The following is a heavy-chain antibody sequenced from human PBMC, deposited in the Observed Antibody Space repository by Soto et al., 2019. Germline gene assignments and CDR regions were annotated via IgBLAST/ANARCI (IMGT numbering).Heavy chain of an antibody. J-gene: IGHJ4*02. CDR3: AAFVVVTAGHY. D-gene: IGHD2-21*02. V-gene: IGHV3-74*01. Sequence: VQLVESGGGLVQPGGSLRLSCGASGFAFSTSWMHWVRQAPGQGLVWVSRITADGSDSSYADSVKGRFTISRDNAKNTVYLEMNSLRAEDTAVYYCAAFVVVTAGHYWGQGALVTVSS. CDR1: GFAFSTSW. CDR2: ITADGSDS.